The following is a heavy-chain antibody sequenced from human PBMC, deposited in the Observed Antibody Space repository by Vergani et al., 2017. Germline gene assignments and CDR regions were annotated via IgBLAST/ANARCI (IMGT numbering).Heavy chain of an antibody. CDR3: ARGYSIVVVPAAMWLGWFDS. Sequence: QVQLQQWGAGLLKPSETLSLTCAVYGGSFSGYYWSWIRQPPGKGLEWIGEINHSGSTNYNPSLKSRVTISVDTSKNQFSLKLCSVTAADTAVYYCARGYSIVVVPAAMWLGWFDSWGQGTLVTVSS. J-gene: IGHJ5*01. D-gene: IGHD2-2*01. CDR2: INHSGST. CDR1: GGSFSGYY. V-gene: IGHV4-34*01.